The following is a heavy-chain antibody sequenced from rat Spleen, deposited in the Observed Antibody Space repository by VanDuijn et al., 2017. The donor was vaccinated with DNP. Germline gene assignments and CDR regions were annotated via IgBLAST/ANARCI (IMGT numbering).Heavy chain of an antibody. J-gene: IGHJ2*01. CDR1: GFTFSNYY. Sequence: EVQLVESGGGLVQPGRSMKLSCAASGFTFSNYYMAWVRQAPTKGLEWVASISTGGGNTYYRDSVKGRFSLSRDNAQSTLYLQVNSLRSEDTATYYCTSNPHIRTAAPFDYWGHGVMVTVSS. V-gene: IGHV5-25*01. CDR3: TSNPHIRTAAPFDY. D-gene: IGHD3-8*01. CDR2: ISTGGGNT.